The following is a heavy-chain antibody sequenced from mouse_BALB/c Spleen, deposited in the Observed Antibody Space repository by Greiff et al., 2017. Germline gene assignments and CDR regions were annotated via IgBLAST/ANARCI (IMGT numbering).Heavy chain of an antibody. D-gene: IGHD2-14*01. CDR3: AIDYWYEAWFAY. J-gene: IGHJ3*01. V-gene: IGHV14-3*02. Sequence: EVQVVESGAELVKPGASVKLSCTASGFNIKDTYMHWVRQRPEQGLEWIGRIDPANGTTKYDPKFQGKATITADTSSNTAYLQLSSLTSEDTAVYYCAIDYWYEAWFAYWGQGTLVTVSA. CDR1: GFNIKDTY. CDR2: IDPANGTT.